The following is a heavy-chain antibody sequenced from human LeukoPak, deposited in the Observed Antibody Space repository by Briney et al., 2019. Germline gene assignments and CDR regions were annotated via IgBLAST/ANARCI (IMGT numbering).Heavy chain of an antibody. V-gene: IGHV4-61*02. CDR1: GESITSGQYY. J-gene: IGHJ1*01. CDR2: FYISGFT. D-gene: IGHD4-17*01. Sequence: SETLSLTCTVSGESITSGQYYWSWIRQSAVRGLEWIGRFYISGFTNYNPSLKSGVTISLDRSRNQFFLNLTSVTAADTAVYYCARDDYGDSFQLWGQGTLVTVSS. CDR3: ARDDYGDSFQL.